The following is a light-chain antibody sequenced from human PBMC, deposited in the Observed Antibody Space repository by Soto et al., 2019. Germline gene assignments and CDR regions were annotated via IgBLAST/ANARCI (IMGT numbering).Light chain of an antibody. V-gene: IGKV3-11*01. CDR3: QQRSNWPPVT. CDR1: ESVTDY. CDR2: GAS. J-gene: IGKJ4*01. Sequence: EIVLTQSPATLSLSPGERGTLSCRASESVTDYLAWYQQKPGQAPRLLIYGASNRATGIPDRFSGSGSGTEFTLTISSLQPEDFGVYYCQQRSNWPPVTFGGGTKVDIK.